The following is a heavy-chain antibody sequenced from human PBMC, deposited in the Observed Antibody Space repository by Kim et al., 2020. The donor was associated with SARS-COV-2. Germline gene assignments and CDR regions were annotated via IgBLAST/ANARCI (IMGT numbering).Heavy chain of an antibody. CDR2: IRYDSSNT. CDR1: GFTFSSYG. CDR3: ARDAFWAGYDYCGLGV. Sequence: GGSLRLSCAASGFTFSSYGMNWVRQAPGKGLEWVSVIRYDSSNTYYADSVKGRFTISRDNSKNSLYLQMNSLRAEDTAVYYCARDAFWAGYDYCGLGVWG. V-gene: IGHV3-33*08. D-gene: IGHD3-16*01. J-gene: IGHJ6*01.